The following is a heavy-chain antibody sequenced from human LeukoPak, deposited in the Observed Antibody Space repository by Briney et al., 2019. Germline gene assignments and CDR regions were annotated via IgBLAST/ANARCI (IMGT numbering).Heavy chain of an antibody. CDR3: TREGHDILTGYYMTIDY. CDR2: IRSKAYGGTT. D-gene: IGHD3-9*01. Sequence: GGSLRLSCTASGFTFGDYAVSWFRQAPGKGLEWVGFIRSKAYGGTTEYAASVKGRFTISRDDSKSIAYLQMNSLKTEDTAVYYCTREGHDILTGYYMTIDYWGQGPLVTVSS. CDR1: GFTFGDYA. J-gene: IGHJ4*02. V-gene: IGHV3-49*03.